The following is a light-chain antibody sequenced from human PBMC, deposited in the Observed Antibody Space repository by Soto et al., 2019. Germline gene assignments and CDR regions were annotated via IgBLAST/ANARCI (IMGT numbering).Light chain of an antibody. CDR3: LQDFKYPRT. J-gene: IGKJ1*01. CDR1: QGIRND. Sequence: AILMTQSPSSLSASVGDRVTITCRASQGIRNDLAWYQQKPGKAPKLLIYEASTLQSGVPSRFSGSYSGTDFTLTIGSLHPEDFATYYCLQDFKYPRTFGQGTKVEIK. V-gene: IGKV1-6*01. CDR2: EAS.